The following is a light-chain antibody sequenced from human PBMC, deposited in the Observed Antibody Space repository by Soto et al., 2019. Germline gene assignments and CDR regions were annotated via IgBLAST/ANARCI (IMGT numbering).Light chain of an antibody. CDR1: QSISSY. CDR3: QQSYSTPRT. Sequence: DIPMTQSPSSLSASVGDRVTITCRASQSISSYLNWYQQKPGKVPKLLIYAASSLQSGVPSRFSGSGSGTDFTLTISSLQPEDFATYYCQQSYSTPRTFGQGTKVDIK. J-gene: IGKJ1*01. CDR2: AAS. V-gene: IGKV1-39*01.